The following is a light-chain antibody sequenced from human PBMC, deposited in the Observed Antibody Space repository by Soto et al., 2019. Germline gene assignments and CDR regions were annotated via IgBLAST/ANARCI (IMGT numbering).Light chain of an antibody. CDR2: LNRDGSH. J-gene: IGLJ3*02. CDR3: QTWDTGIHV. CDR1: GGHNNYA. Sequence: QLVLTQSPSASASLGASVKLTCTLSGGHNNYAIAWHQQQPPKGPRYLMKLNRDGSHRKGDGIPDRFSGSSSAAERYSTISSLQSEDEGDYYCQTWDTGIHVFGGRTKHTVL. V-gene: IGLV4-69*01.